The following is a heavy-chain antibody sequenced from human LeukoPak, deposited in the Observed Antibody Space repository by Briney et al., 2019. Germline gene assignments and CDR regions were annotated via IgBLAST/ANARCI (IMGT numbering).Heavy chain of an antibody. CDR1: GFTFSIYA. Sequence: GGSLRLSCAASGFTFSIYAMSWVRQAPGKGLEWVSVISGYGGSTYYADSVKGRFTISRDNSKNTLYLQMNSLRAEDTAVYYCAKDVDYNFWSGYSFDYWGQGTLVTVSS. V-gene: IGHV3-23*01. CDR2: ISGYGGST. CDR3: AKDVDYNFWSGYSFDY. D-gene: IGHD3-3*01. J-gene: IGHJ4*02.